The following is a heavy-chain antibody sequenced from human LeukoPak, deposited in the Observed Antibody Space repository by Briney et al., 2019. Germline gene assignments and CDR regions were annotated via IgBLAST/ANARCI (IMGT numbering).Heavy chain of an antibody. V-gene: IGHV3-21*01. J-gene: IGHJ6*03. Sequence: GGSLRFSCAASGSTFSIYSLNWFGKAPGKGLEWVSSISSSNSYIYYADSVKGRFTISRDNAKNSLYLQMNSLRAEDTAVYYCAKGGGYEAQYYYYYLDVWGKGTTVTISS. CDR1: GSTFSIYS. CDR3: AKGGGYEAQYYYYYLDV. D-gene: IGHD5-12*01. CDR2: ISSSNSYI.